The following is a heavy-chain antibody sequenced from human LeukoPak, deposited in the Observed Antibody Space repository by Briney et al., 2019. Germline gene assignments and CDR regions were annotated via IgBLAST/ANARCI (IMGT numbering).Heavy chain of an antibody. D-gene: IGHD4-17*01. CDR2: IYNGGST. Sequence: GGSLRLSCAASGFTVSSNYMSWVRQAPGKGLEWVSVIYNGGSTYYADSVKGRFTISRDISKNTLYLQMNSLRAEDTAVYYCARPGGIYDYGDYVSAFDIWGQGTMVTVSS. V-gene: IGHV3-66*04. CDR1: GFTVSSNY. CDR3: ARPGGIYDYGDYVSAFDI. J-gene: IGHJ3*02.